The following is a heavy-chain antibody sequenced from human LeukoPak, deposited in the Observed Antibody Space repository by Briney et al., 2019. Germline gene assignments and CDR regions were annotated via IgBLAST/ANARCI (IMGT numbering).Heavy chain of an antibody. J-gene: IGHJ6*03. CDR1: GFTFSSYW. Sequence: PGGSLRLSCAASGFTFSSYWMHWVRQAPGKGLVWVSRINSDGSSRFYADSVKGRFTISRDNAKNSLYLEMNSLRAEDTAGYYCAELGITMFGSVWSKGTSVT. CDR3: AELGITMFGSV. D-gene: IGHD3-10*02. V-gene: IGHV3-74*01. CDR2: INSDGSSR.